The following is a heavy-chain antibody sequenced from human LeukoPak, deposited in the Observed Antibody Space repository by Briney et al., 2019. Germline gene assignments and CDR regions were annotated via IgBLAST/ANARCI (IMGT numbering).Heavy chain of an antibody. CDR1: GFAFSSYA. CDR2: ISGSGGST. V-gene: IGHV3-23*01. J-gene: IGHJ3*02. Sequence: GGSLRLSCAASGFAFSSYAMSWVRQAPGKAPEWVSGISGSGGSTYSADSVKGRFTISRDNSKNTLYLQMNTLRAEDTAVYYCARSIYASGSFYTFDIWGQGTMVTVSS. D-gene: IGHD3-10*01. CDR3: ARSIYASGSFYTFDI.